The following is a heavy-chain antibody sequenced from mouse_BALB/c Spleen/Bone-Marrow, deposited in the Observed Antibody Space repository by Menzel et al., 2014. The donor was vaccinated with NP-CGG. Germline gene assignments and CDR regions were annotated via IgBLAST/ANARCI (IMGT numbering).Heavy chain of an antibody. CDR1: GFTFSSYG. CDR3: ALNWDSAY. Sequence: EVHLVESGGDLVKPGGSLKLSCAASGFTFSSYGMSWVRQTPDKRLEWVATINNGGTYTYYPDSVKGRFTISRDNAKSTLYLQMSSLKSEGTAMYYCALNWDSAYWGQGTLVTVSA. D-gene: IGHD4-1*02. CDR2: INNGGTYT. V-gene: IGHV5-6*01. J-gene: IGHJ3*01.